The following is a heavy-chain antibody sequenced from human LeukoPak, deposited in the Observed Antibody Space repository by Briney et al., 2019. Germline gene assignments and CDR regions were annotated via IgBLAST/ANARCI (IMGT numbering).Heavy chain of an antibody. Sequence: GGSLRLSCAASGFTFNTFTMIWVRQAPGKGLEWVSVISASGDSTYYADSVKGRFTISRDNFKNTLFLQMNSLRDDDTAVYFCASPDTPRAVSHSGAWYYFDYWGQGTLVTVSS. V-gene: IGHV3-23*01. J-gene: IGHJ4*02. CDR1: GFTFNTFT. D-gene: IGHD6-13*01. CDR3: ASPDTPRAVSHSGAWYYFDY. CDR2: ISASGDST.